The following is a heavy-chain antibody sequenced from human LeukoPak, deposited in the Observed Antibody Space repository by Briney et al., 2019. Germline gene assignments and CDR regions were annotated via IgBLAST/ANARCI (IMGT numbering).Heavy chain of an antibody. V-gene: IGHV4-59*01. J-gene: IGHJ4*02. CDR1: GGSLSSYY. CDR2: IYYSGST. Sequence: PSETLSLTSTFPGGSLSSYYWSGVRQPPGKGLEWIGYIYYSGSTNYNPSLKSRVTISVDTSKNQFSLKLSSVTAADTAVYYCARLGIVVATHGDYWGQGTMVTVSS. D-gene: IGHD1-26*01. CDR3: ARLGIVVATHGDY.